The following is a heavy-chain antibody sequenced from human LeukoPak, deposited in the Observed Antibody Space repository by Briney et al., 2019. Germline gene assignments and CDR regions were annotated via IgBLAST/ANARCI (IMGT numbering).Heavy chain of an antibody. J-gene: IGHJ4*02. V-gene: IGHV4-61*02. Sequence: SQTLSLTCTVSGGSISSGSYYWSWIRQPAGKGLEWIGRIYTSGSTNYNPSLKSRVTISVGTSKNQFSLKLSSVTAADTAVYYCARAASDYDFWSGQYYFDYWGQGTLVTVSS. CDR3: ARAASDYDFWSGQYYFDY. CDR2: IYTSGST. D-gene: IGHD3-3*01. CDR1: GGSISSGSYY.